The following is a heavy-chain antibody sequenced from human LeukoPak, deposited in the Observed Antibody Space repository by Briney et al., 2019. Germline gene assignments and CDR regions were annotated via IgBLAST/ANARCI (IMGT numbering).Heavy chain of an antibody. CDR3: ATLPPITMVRGGPGLDYYMDV. D-gene: IGHD3-10*01. J-gene: IGHJ6*03. Sequence: ASVKVSCKVSGYTLTELSMHWVRQAPGKGLEWMGGFDPENGETIYAQKFQGRVTMTEDTSTDTAYMELSSLRPEDTAVYYCATLPPITMVRGGPGLDYYMDVWGKGTTVTISS. CDR1: GYTLTELS. V-gene: IGHV1-24*01. CDR2: FDPENGET.